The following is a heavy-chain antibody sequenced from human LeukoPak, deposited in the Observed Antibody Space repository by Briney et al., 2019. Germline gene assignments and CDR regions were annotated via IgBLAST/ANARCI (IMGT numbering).Heavy chain of an antibody. D-gene: IGHD5-18*01. J-gene: IGHJ4*02. Sequence: PGGSLRLSCAASGFTFSSYAMSWVRQAPGKGLEWVSVISGSGGSTYYADSVKGRFTISRDNSKNTLYLQMNSLRAEDTAVYYCAKGSWIQTYYFDYWGQGTLVTVSS. V-gene: IGHV3-23*01. CDR1: GFTFSSYA. CDR2: ISGSGGST. CDR3: AKGSWIQTYYFDY.